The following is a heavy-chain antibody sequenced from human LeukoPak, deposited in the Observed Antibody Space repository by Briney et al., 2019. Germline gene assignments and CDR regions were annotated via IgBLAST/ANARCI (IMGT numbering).Heavy chain of an antibody. D-gene: IGHD1-7*01. J-gene: IGHJ3*02. V-gene: IGHV4-38-2*02. Sequence: SETLSLTCTVSGYSISSGYYWGWIRQPPGQGLEWIGSIYHSGSTYYNPSLKSRVTISVDTSKNQFSLKLSSVTAADTAVYYCASVEELRAFDIWGQGTMVTVSS. CDR2: IYHSGST. CDR1: GYSISSGYY. CDR3: ASVEELRAFDI.